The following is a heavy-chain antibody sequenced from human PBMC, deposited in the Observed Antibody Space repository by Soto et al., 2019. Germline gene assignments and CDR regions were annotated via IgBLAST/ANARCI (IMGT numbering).Heavy chain of an antibody. Sequence: GGSLRLSCAASGFTFSDSAVHWVRQASGKGLEWVGRIRSKTNNYATTYGASVRGRFTISRDDSKNTAYLQMNSLKTEDTAFYFCSSTSRASCSGSGCYDYWGQGTMVTV. J-gene: IGHJ4*02. V-gene: IGHV3-73*01. CDR2: IRSKTNNYAT. D-gene: IGHD2-15*01. CDR3: SSTSRASCSGSGCYDY. CDR1: GFTFSDSA.